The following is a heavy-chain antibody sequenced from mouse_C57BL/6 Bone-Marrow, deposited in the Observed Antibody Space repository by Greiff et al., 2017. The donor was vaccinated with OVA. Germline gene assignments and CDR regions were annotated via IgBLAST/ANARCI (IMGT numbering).Heavy chain of an antibody. CDR3: ARGWFAY. J-gene: IGHJ3*01. CDR1: GYTFTSYD. V-gene: IGHV1-85*01. Sequence: QVHVKQSGPELVKPGASVKLSCKASGYTFTSYDINWVKQRPGQGLEWIGWIYPRDGSTKYNEKFKGKATLTVDTSSSTAYMELHGLTSEDSAVYFCARGWFAYWGQGTLVTVSA. CDR2: IYPRDGST.